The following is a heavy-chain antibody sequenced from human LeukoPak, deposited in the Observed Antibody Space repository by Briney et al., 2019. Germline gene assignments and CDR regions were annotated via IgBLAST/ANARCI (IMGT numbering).Heavy chain of an antibody. CDR3: ATPPSSGYDKGFDY. D-gene: IGHD3-22*01. J-gene: IGHJ4*02. CDR1: GYTFTSYG. V-gene: IGHV1-18*01. Sequence: GASVKVSCKASGYTFTSYGISWVRQAPGQGLEWMGWISAYNGNTNYAQKFQGRVTMTRDTSISTAYMELSRLRSDDTAVYYCATPPSSGYDKGFDYWGQGTLVTVSS. CDR2: ISAYNGNT.